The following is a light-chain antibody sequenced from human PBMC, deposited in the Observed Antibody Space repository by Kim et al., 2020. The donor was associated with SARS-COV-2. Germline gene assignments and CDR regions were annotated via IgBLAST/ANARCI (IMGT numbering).Light chain of an antibody. CDR1: QGISTY. V-gene: IGKV1-9*01. Sequence: IQLTQSPSSLSASVGDRVTITCRASQGISTYLAWYQQKPGKAPKVLISAASTLQSGVPSRFSGSGSGTDFTLTIDSLQPEDFATYYCQQLDSFPLTFGEGTKVEIK. CDR2: AAS. J-gene: IGKJ4*02. CDR3: QQLDSFPLT.